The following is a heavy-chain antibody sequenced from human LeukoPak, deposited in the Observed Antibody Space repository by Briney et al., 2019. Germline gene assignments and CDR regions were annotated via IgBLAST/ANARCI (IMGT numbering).Heavy chain of an antibody. Sequence: GGSLRLSCAASGFTLSSYWMSWVRQAPGKGLEWVANIKQDGSEKYYVDSVKGRFTISRDHAKNSLYLQMNSLRAEDTAVYYCARTYSSGWPFDYWGQGTLVTVSS. CDR3: ARTYSSGWPFDY. D-gene: IGHD6-19*01. V-gene: IGHV3-7*01. CDR2: IKQDGSEK. J-gene: IGHJ4*02. CDR1: GFTLSSYW.